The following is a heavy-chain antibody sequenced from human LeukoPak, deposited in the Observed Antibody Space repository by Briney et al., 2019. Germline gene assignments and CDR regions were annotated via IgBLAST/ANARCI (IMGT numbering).Heavy chain of an antibody. Sequence: GGSLRLSCAASGFTFSSYGMHWVRQAPGKGLEWVSVIYSGGSTYYADSVKGRFTISRDNSKNTLYLQMNSLRAEDTAVYYCAREREDAFDIWGQGTMVTVSS. CDR2: IYSGGST. CDR3: AREREDAFDI. V-gene: IGHV3-66*01. CDR1: GFTFSSYG. J-gene: IGHJ3*02.